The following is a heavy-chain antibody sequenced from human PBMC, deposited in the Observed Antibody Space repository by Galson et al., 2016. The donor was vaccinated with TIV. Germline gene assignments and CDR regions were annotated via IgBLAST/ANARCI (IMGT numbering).Heavy chain of an antibody. CDR1: GYAFTSFF. D-gene: IGHD6-13*01. CDR2: VNPNSGGT. Sequence: SVKVSGKAFGYAFTSFFVHWVRQAPGQGLEWLGRVNPNSGGTVYAQKFEGRLTLTWDTSTSTIYMELNSLISGDTAVYYCARGGRGSAWYADYWGQGSPVTVSS. V-gene: IGHV1-2*06. J-gene: IGHJ4*02. CDR3: ARGGRGSAWYADY.